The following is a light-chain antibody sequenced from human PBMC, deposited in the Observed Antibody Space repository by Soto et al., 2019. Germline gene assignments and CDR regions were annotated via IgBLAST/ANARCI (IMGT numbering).Light chain of an antibody. CDR3: AAWGDSLNTWV. CDR1: SSNIGSNA. V-gene: IGLV1-44*01. CDR2: SDD. J-gene: IGLJ3*02. Sequence: QSVLTQPPSASGTPGQRVTISCSGSSSNIGSNAVSWYQHFPGTASKVLIYSDDQRPSGVPDRFSGSKSGTSASLAISGLRAEDEADYFCAAWGDSLNTWVFGGGTKVTVL.